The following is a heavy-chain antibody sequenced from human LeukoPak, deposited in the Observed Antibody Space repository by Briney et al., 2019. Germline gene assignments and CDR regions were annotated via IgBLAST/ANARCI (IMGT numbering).Heavy chain of an antibody. CDR1: SDSISSSY. D-gene: IGHD2-2*01. CDR3: ARGYCSSTICFQYFHH. V-gene: IGHV4-59*01. Sequence: SEPLSLTCTVSSDSISSSYWSWIRQPPGKGLEWIGYISYSGSTNYNPSLKSRVAISADTSKNQFSLKLNSVTAADTAVYYCARGYCSSTICFQYFHHWGQGTPVTLSS. J-gene: IGHJ1*01. CDR2: ISYSGST.